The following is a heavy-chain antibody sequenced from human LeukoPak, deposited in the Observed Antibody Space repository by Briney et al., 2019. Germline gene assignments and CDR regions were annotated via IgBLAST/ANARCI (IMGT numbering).Heavy chain of an antibody. J-gene: IGHJ6*02. Sequence: GGSLRLSCATSGFIFSNRGMVWARQAPGNGLEWVSYTSPSGDTIYYADSVKGRFTISRDNAKNSLYLQMNSLRAEDTAVYYCASLGTYYDFPNGMDVWGQGTTVTVSS. D-gene: IGHD3-3*01. CDR3: ASLGTYYDFPNGMDV. V-gene: IGHV3-48*01. CDR1: GFIFSNRG. CDR2: TSPSGDTI.